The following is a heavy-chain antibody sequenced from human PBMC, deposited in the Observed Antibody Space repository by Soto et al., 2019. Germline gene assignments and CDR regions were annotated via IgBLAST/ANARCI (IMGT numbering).Heavy chain of an antibody. CDR2: MNPNSGNT. J-gene: IGHJ4*02. CDR3: PRGRREHCTNGVCYYFDY. CDR1: GYTFTSYD. V-gene: IGHV1-8*01. Sequence: ASVKVSCKASGYTFTSYDINLVRQATGQVLEWMGWMNPNSGNTGYAQKFQGRVTMTRNTSITTAYMELSSLRSEDTAVYYCPRGRREHCTNGVCYYFDYWGQGTLVTVSS. D-gene: IGHD2-8*01.